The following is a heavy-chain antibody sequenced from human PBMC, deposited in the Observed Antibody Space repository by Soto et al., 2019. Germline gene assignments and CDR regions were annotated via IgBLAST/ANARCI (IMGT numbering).Heavy chain of an antibody. J-gene: IGHJ4*02. CDR2: IYYSGST. CDR3: ARRYGDSGFFDY. CDR1: GGSISNGDYY. D-gene: IGHD4-17*01. V-gene: IGHV4-30-4*01. Sequence: QVRLQESGPGLLKPSQTLSLTCSVSGGSISNGDYYWSWIRQPPGKGLEWIGYIYYSGSTYYNPSLKSRVTISVGTSRNQFSLRLSSVTAADTAVYYCARRYGDSGFFDYWGQGTLVTVSS.